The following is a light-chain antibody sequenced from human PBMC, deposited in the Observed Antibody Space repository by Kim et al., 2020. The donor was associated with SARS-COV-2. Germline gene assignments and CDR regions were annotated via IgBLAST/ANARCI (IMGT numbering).Light chain of an antibody. CDR2: AAS. CDR1: QGLSNY. J-gene: IGKJ1*01. Sequence: ASVGGGVTITSSASQGLSNYLAWYQQKPGESPKLLIYAASTLQFGVSTRLSGSGSGTEFTLTISDLQPEDVATYYCQKYDTAPWTFGHGTKLDIK. V-gene: IGKV1-27*01. CDR3: QKYDTAPWT.